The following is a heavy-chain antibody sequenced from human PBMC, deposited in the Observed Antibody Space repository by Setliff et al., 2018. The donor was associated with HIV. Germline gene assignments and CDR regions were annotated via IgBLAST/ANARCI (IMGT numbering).Heavy chain of an antibody. CDR1: GYTFVEYG. Sequence: ASVKVSCKTSGYTFVEYGITWVRQAPGQGLEWVGWISPYSGSRNYTQKLQGRVTMTTDISTSTVYMEVWSLTSDDTAVYYCARDRPGVDCTRTSCYASFDYWGQGTLVTV. CDR2: ISPYSGSR. V-gene: IGHV1-18*01. J-gene: IGHJ4*02. D-gene: IGHD2-2*01. CDR3: ARDRPGVDCTRTSCYASFDY.